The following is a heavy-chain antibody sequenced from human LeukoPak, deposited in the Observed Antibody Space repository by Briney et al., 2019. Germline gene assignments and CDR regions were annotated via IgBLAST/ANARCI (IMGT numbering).Heavy chain of an antibody. J-gene: IGHJ4*02. CDR2: IWYAGSNK. CDR3: ARKISCGGDCYSLDY. V-gene: IGHV3-33*01. Sequence: GSLRLSCAASGFTFSSYGMHWVRQAPGKGLEWVAVIWYAGSNKYYADSVKGRFTISRDNSKNTLYLQMNSLRAEDTAVYYCARKISCGGDCYSLDYWGQGTLVTVSS. D-gene: IGHD2-21*01. CDR1: GFTFSSYG.